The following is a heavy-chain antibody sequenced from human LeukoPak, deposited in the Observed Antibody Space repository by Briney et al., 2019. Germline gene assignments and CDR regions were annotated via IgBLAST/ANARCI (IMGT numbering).Heavy chain of an antibody. CDR3: ARARGGPAYYFDY. D-gene: IGHD3-10*01. CDR1: GGTFNTYA. J-gene: IGHJ4*02. CDR2: IIPIFGTA. Sequence: SVKVSCKASGGTFNTYAISWVRQAPGRGLEWLGMIIPIFGTANYAQKFQGRVTITTDESTSAAYMELSSLRSEDTAVYYCARARGGPAYYFDYWGRGNLVTVSS. V-gene: IGHV1-69*05.